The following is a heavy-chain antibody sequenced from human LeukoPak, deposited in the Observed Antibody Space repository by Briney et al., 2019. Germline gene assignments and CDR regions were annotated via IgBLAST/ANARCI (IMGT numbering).Heavy chain of an antibody. CDR2: ISSSSSTI. J-gene: IGHJ4*02. CDR1: GFTFSSYS. V-gene: IGHV3-48*01. Sequence: PGGSLRLSCAASGFTFSSYSMTWVRQAPGKGLEWVSYISSSSSTIYYADSVKGRFTISRDNAKNSLYLQMNSLRAEDTAVYYCARVQTCFDYWGQGTLVTVSS. CDR3: ARVQTCFDY.